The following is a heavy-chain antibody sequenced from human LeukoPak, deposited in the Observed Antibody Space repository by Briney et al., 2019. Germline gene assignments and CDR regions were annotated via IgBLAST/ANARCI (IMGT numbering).Heavy chain of an antibody. D-gene: IGHD4-17*01. V-gene: IGHV3-21*04. CDR3: AKTTVTTPVSAVDFDY. J-gene: IGHJ4*02. CDR1: GFTFSSYS. Sequence: PGGSLRLSCAASGFTFSSYSMNWVRQAPGKGLEWVSSISSSSSYIYYADSVKGRFTISRDNSKNTLFLQMNSLRAEDTAVYYCAKTTVTTPVSAVDFDYWGQGTLVIVSS. CDR2: ISSSSSYI.